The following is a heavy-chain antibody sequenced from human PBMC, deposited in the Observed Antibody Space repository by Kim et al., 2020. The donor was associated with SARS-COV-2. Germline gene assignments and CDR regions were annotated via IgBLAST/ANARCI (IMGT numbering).Heavy chain of an antibody. D-gene: IGHD6-13*01. J-gene: IGHJ4*02. V-gene: IGHV4-38-2*02. CDR3: ARQQLASPRDDY. CDR2: IYHSGST. Sequence: SETLSLTCTVSGYSISSGYYWGWIRQPPGKGLEWIGSIYHSGSTYYNPSLKSRVTISVDTSKNQFSLKLSSVTAADTAVYYCARQQLASPRDDYWGQGTL. CDR1: GYSISSGYY.